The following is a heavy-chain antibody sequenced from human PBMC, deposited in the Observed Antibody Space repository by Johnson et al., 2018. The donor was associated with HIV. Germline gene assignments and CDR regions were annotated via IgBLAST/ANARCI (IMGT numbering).Heavy chain of an antibody. V-gene: IGHV3-23*01. CDR1: GFTFSSYA. Sequence: VQLMESGGGLVQPGGSLRLSCAASGFTFSSYAMSWVRQAPGKGLEWVSAISGSGGSTYYADSVKGRFTISRDNSKNTLYLKMGSLRAEDMAVYYCARGLTIFGVVTDAFDIWGQGTMVTVSS. J-gene: IGHJ3*02. D-gene: IGHD3-3*01. CDR2: ISGSGGST. CDR3: ARGLTIFGVVTDAFDI.